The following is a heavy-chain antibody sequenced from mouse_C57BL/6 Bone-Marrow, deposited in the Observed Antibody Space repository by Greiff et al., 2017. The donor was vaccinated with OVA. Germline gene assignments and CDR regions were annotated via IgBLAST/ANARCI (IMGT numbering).Heavy chain of an antibody. CDR2: IYPRSGNT. D-gene: IGHD2-5*01. V-gene: IGHV1-81*01. Sequence: VMLVESGAELARPGASVKLSCKASGYTFTSYGISWVKQRTGQGLEWIGEIYPRSGNTYYNEKFKGKATLTADKSSSTAYMELRSLTSEDSAVYFCARTYYSNYVYWYFDVWGTGTTVTVSS. J-gene: IGHJ1*03. CDR1: GYTFTSYG. CDR3: ARTYYSNYVYWYFDV.